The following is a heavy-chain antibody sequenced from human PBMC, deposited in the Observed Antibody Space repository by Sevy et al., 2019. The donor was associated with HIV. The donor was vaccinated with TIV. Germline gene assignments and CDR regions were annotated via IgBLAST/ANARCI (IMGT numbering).Heavy chain of an antibody. CDR2: ISGSGGFT. CDR1: GFTFSSYA. J-gene: IGHJ4*02. CDR3: AKEDIDGYYG. D-gene: IGHD5-12*01. Sequence: GGSLRLSCAASGFTFSSYALSWVRQAPGKGLEWVSSISGSGGFTYYADSVKGRFTISRDNSKNMLDLQMNSLRAEDTAVYYCAKEDIDGYYGWGQGTLVTVSS. V-gene: IGHV3-23*01.